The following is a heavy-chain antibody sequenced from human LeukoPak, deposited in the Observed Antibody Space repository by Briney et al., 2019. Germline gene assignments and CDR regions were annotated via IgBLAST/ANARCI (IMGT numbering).Heavy chain of an antibody. J-gene: IGHJ5*02. CDR3: ARGVLLWFGELLWPPHWFDP. CDR1: GGSFSGYY. Sequence: PSETLSLTCAVDGGSFSGYYWSWIRQPPGKGLEWIGEINHSGSTNYNPYLKSRVTISVDTSKNQFSLKLSSVTAADTAVYYCARGVLLWFGELLWPPHWFDPWGQGTLVTVSS. V-gene: IGHV4-34*01. D-gene: IGHD3-10*01. CDR2: INHSGST.